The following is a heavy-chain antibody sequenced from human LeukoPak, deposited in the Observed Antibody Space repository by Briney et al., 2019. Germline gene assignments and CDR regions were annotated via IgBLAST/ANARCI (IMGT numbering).Heavy chain of an antibody. Sequence: GGSLRLSCAASGFTFSNYWMHWVRQAPGKGLVWVSRIYNDGSSTSYADSVKGRFTISRDNAKSTLYLQMNSLRADGTAVFYCARVRGGSGRSYAADAFDIWGQGTMVTVSS. J-gene: IGHJ3*02. D-gene: IGHD1-26*01. CDR2: IYNDGSST. CDR3: ARVRGGSGRSYAADAFDI. CDR1: GFTFSNYW. V-gene: IGHV3-74*01.